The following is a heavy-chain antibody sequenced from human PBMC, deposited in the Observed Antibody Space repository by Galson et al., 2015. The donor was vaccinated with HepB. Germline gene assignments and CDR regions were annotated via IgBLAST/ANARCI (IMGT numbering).Heavy chain of an antibody. CDR2: ISSGSNYI. D-gene: IGHD7-27*01. Sequence: SLRLSCAASGFSFNDYNIIWVRQAPGKGLEWVASISSGSNYIYYADSVRGRFTISRDDAMNSLSLQMNSLRAEDTAVYYCARDPPLGTPFEYWGQGTLVTVSS. CDR1: GFSFNDYN. V-gene: IGHV3-21*01. J-gene: IGHJ4*02. CDR3: ARDPPLGTPFEY.